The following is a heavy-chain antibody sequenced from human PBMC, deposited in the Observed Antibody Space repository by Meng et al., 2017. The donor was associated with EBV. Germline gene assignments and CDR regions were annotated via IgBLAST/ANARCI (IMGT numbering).Heavy chain of an antibody. J-gene: IGHJ4*02. CDR3: AREDDEATSNY. D-gene: IGHD1-26*01. CDR1: GYTFTNYG. Sequence: VHAGGELKKPGASVKVVCKASGYTFTNYGITWVRQAPGQGLEWMGWISAYNGDTNYAQTLQGRVTMTTDTSTSTAYMELRTVRANDTAVYYCAREDDEATSNYWGQGSLVTVSS. CDR2: ISAYNGDT. V-gene: IGHV1-18*01.